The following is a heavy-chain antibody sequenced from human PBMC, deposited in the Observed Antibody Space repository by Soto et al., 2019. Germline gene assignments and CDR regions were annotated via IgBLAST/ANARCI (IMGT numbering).Heavy chain of an antibody. J-gene: IGHJ4*02. Sequence: SETLSLTCTVSGGSISSGGYYWNWIRQHLGKGLEWIGYIYDSENTYYNPSLKSRVTISVDTSKNQFSLKLSSVTAADTAVYYCARGFYYFDHWGQGTLVTVSS. CDR1: GGSISSGGYY. V-gene: IGHV4-31*03. CDR3: ARGFYYFDH. CDR2: IYDSENT.